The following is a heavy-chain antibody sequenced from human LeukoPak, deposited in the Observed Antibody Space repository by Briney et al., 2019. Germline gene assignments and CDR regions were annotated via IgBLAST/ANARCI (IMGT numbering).Heavy chain of an antibody. V-gene: IGHV1-2*02. J-gene: IGHJ3*02. D-gene: IGHD6-19*01. CDR3: ARNIAVAAPSAFDI. CDR2: INPNSGGT. Sequence: ASVEVSCKASGYTFTGLYIHWVRQAPGQGLEWMGWINPNSGGTNYAQKFQGRVTMTRDTSISTAYMELSRLRSDDTAVYYCARNIAVAAPSAFDIWGQGTMVTVSS. CDR1: GYTFTGLY.